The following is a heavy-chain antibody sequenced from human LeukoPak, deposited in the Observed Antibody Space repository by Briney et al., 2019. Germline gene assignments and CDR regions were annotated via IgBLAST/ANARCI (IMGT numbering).Heavy chain of an antibody. CDR2: ISWNSGSI. CDR3: AKGSSGWYKVPFDY. J-gene: IGHJ4*02. V-gene: IGHV3-9*03. CDR1: GVTFDDYA. D-gene: IGHD6-19*01. Sequence: GGSLRLSCAASGVTFDDYAMHGVRQAPGKGLEWVSGISWNSGSIGYADSVKGRFTISRDNAKNSLYLQMNSLRAEDMALYYCAKGSSGWYKVPFDYWGQGTLVTVSS.